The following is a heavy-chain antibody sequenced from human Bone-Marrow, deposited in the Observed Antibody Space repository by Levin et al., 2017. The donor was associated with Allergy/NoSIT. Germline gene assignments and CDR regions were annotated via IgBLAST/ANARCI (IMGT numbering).Heavy chain of an antibody. V-gene: IGHV3-53*01. J-gene: IGHJ3*02. CDR2: IYSGGST. CDR1: GFTVSSNY. D-gene: IGHD3-22*01. Sequence: GESLKISCAASGFTVSSNYMSWVRQAPGKGLEWVSVIYSGGSTYYADSVKGRFTISRDNSKNTLYLQMNSLRAEDTAVYYCARGLYYDSSLDAFDIWGQGTMVTVSS. CDR3: ARGLYYDSSLDAFDI.